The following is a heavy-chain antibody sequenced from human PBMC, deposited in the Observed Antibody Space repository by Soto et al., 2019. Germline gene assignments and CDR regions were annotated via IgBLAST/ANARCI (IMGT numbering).Heavy chain of an antibody. J-gene: IGHJ4*01. CDR1: GYRFTNYW. D-gene: IGHD3-9*01. Sequence: GESLKISCKGSGYRFTNYWIGWVRQMPGKGLKWMGIIYPGDSDTKYSPSFQGQVTISADKSISTAYLQWSSLKASDTAMFYCARHSNYDILTGHKYFDYWGQGTLVTVSS. V-gene: IGHV5-51*01. CDR2: IYPGDSDT. CDR3: ARHSNYDILTGHKYFDY.